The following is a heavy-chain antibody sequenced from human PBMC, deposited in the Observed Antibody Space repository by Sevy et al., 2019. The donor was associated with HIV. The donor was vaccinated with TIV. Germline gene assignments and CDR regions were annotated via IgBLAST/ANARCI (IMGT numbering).Heavy chain of an antibody. D-gene: IGHD3-10*01. V-gene: IGHV3-33*01. CDR2: IWYDGGSK. Sequence: GGSLRLSCAASGFTFSGYGMHWVRQAPGTGLEWVAVIWYDGGSKYYADSVKGRFTISRDNSKNTLFLQMNSLRAEDTAVYYCARDKLLPVMVTMVRGALSYYFDYWGQGTLVTVSS. CDR3: ARDKLLPVMVTMVRGALSYYFDY. J-gene: IGHJ4*02. CDR1: GFTFSGYG.